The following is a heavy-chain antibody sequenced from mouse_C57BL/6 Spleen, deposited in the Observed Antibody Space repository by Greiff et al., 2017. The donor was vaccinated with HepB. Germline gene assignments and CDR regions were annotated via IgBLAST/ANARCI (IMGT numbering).Heavy chain of an antibody. D-gene: IGHD1-1*01. J-gene: IGHJ1*03. CDR2: IDPSDSYT. V-gene: IGHV1-59*01. CDR3: ATLYYGSSYGV. CDR1: GYTFTSYW. Sequence: QVQLQQPGAELVRPGPSVKLSCKASGYTFTSYWMHWVKQRPGQGLEWIGVIDPSDSYTNYNQKFKGKATLTVDTSSSTAYMQLSSLTSEDSAVYYCATLYYGSSYGVWGTGTTVTVSS.